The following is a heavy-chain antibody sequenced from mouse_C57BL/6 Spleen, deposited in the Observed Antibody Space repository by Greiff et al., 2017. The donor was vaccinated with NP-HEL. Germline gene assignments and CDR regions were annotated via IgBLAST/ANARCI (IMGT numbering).Heavy chain of an antibody. D-gene: IGHD2-5*01. Sequence: VKLMESGPELVKPGASVKISCKASGYAFSSSWMNWVKQRPGKGLEWIGRIYPGDGDTNYNGKFKGKATLTADKSSSTAYMQLSSLTSEDSAVYFCARSGSNYVGPYFDVWGTGTTVTVSS. J-gene: IGHJ1*03. CDR3: ARSGSNYVGPYFDV. CDR2: IYPGDGDT. CDR1: GYAFSSSW. V-gene: IGHV1-82*01.